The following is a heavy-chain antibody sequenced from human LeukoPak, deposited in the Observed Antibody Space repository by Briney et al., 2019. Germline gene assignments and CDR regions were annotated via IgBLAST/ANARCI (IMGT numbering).Heavy chain of an antibody. J-gene: IGHJ4*02. CDR3: ARDPAYYYDSSGYYDY. V-gene: IGHV3-48*04. CDR1: GFTFSSYS. D-gene: IGHD3-22*01. Sequence: PGRSLRLSCAASGFTFSSYSMNWVRQAPGKGLEWVSYISSSSSTIYYADSVKGRFTISRDNAKNSLYLQMNSLRAEDTAVYYCARDPAYYYDSSGYYDYWGQGTLVTVSS. CDR2: ISSSSSTI.